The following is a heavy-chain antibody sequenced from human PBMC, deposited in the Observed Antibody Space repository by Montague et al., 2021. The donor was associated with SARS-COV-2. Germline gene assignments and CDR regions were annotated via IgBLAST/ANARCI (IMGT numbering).Heavy chain of an antibody. D-gene: IGHD3-10*01. J-gene: IGHJ6*02. CDR3: ARVRYYGSGTSLGMDV. CDR2: ISHSGST. V-gene: IGHV4-34*01. CDR1: GGSFSGYY. Sequence: SETLSLTCAVYGGSFSGYYWSWIRQPPGKGLEWIGEISHSGSTNYNPSLKSRVTISVDTSKNQFSLKLSSVTAADTAVYYCARVRYYGSGTSLGMDVWGQGTPVTVSS.